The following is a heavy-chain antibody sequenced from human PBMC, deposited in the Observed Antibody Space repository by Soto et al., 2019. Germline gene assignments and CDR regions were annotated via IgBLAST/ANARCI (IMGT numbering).Heavy chain of an antibody. CDR3: AAYGDTSDAFDI. Sequence: EVQLLESGGGLVQPGGSLRLSCAASGFTFSSYAMSWVRQAPGKGLEWVSAISGSGGSTYYADSVKGRFTISRDNSKNPLYLQMNSLRAEDTAVYYCAAYGDTSDAFDIWGQGTMVTVSS. V-gene: IGHV3-23*01. D-gene: IGHD4-17*01. CDR1: GFTFSSYA. CDR2: ISGSGGST. J-gene: IGHJ3*02.